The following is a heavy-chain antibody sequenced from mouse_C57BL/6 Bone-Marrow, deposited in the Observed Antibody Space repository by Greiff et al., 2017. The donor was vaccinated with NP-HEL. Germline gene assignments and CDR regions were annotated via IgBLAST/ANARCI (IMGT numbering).Heavy chain of an antibody. V-gene: IGHV1-81*01. CDR2: IYPRSGNT. Sequence: VQLVESGAELARPGASVKLSCKASGYTFTSYGISWVKQRTGQGLEWIGEIYPRSGNTYYNEKFKGKATLTADKSSSTAYMELRSLTSEDSAVYFCARKPYYYGSSYNYFDYWGQGTTLTVSS. CDR3: ARKPYYYGSSYNYFDY. D-gene: IGHD1-1*01. J-gene: IGHJ2*01. CDR1: GYTFTSYG.